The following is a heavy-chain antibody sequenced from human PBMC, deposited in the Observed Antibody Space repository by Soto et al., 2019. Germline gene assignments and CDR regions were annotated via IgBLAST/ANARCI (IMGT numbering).Heavy chain of an antibody. CDR1: GFTFSSYA. CDR3: AKDLKTGEPYQPPCY. D-gene: IGHD7-27*01. CDR2: ISGSGGST. V-gene: IGHV3-23*01. J-gene: IGHJ4*02. Sequence: GGALRLSCADSGFTFSSYAMSWVRQAPGKGLEWVSAISGSGGSTYYADSVKGRFTISRDNSKNTLYLQMNSLRAEDTAVYYCAKDLKTGEPYQPPCYWGQGTLVTSPQ.